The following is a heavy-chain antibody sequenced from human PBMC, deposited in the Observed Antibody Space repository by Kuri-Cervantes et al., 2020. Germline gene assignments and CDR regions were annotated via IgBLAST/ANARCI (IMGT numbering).Heavy chain of an antibody. CDR2: IHYSGST. D-gene: IGHD4-11*01. Sequence: SETLSLTCTVSGGSISSSSYYWGWIRQPPGKGLEWIGSIHYSGSTYYNPSLKSRVTISVDTSKNQFSLKLSSVTAADTAVYYCARLVTTSWFDPWGQGTLVTVSS. V-gene: IGHV4-39*07. J-gene: IGHJ5*02. CDR3: ARLVTTSWFDP. CDR1: GGSISSSSYY.